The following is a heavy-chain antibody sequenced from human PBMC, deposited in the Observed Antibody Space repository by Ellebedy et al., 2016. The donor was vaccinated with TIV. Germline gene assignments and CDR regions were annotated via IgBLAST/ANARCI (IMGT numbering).Heavy chain of an antibody. J-gene: IGHJ2*01. CDR3: ARTIYGASNL. Sequence: GESLKISCEASGFTFSNYWMTWVRQAPGKGLEWVANIKQDGSEKYYVDSVKGRFSISRDNAKNSLYLQMNSLRPEDTAVYYCARTIYGASNLWGRGTLVTVSS. CDR1: GFTFSNYW. CDR2: IKQDGSEK. V-gene: IGHV3-7*01. D-gene: IGHD4-17*01.